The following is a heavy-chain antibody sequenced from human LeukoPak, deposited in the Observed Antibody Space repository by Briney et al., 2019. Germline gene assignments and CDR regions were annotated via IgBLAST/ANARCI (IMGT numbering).Heavy chain of an antibody. CDR1: GYTFTGYY. J-gene: IGHJ4*02. CDR3: ARDASVSADY. D-gene: IGHD5/OR15-5a*01. Sequence: ASVKVSCKASGYTFTGYYIHWVRQAPGQGLEWMGRIDPNSGGTSYAQNFQGRVTMTRDTSISTAHMELTRLTSDDTAVYYCARDASVSADYWGQGTLVTVSS. CDR2: IDPNSGGT. V-gene: IGHV1-2*06.